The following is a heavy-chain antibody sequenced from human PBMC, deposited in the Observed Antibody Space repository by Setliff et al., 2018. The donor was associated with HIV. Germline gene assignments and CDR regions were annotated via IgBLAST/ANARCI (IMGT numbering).Heavy chain of an antibody. CDR3: ARDVPWGDYYYYMDV. J-gene: IGHJ6*03. CDR1: GGSTSSYY. D-gene: IGHD3-16*01. V-gene: IGHV4-4*07. Sequence: SETLSLTCTVSGGSTSSYYWSWIRQPAGKGLEWIGHIYTSGSTNYNPSLKSRVTMSVDTSKNQFSLKLSSVTAADTAVYYCARDVPWGDYYYYMDVWGKGTTVTVSS. CDR2: IYTSGST.